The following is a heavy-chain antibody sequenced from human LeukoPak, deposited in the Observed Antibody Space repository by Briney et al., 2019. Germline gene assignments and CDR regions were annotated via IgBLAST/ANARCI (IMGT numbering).Heavy chain of an antibody. CDR1: GYTFTSYY. CDR3: VRYPRVNIVGAYHDAFDI. J-gene: IGHJ3*02. Sequence: ASVKVSCKASGYTFTSYYMHWVRQAPGQGLEWMGIINPSGGSTSYARKFQGRVTMTRDTSTSTVYMELSSLRSEDTAVYYCVRYPRVNIVGAYHDAFDIWGQGTMVTVSS. V-gene: IGHV1-46*01. CDR2: INPSGGST. D-gene: IGHD1-26*01.